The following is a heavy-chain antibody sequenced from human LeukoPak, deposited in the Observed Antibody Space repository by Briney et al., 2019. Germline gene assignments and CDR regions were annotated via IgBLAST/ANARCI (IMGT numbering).Heavy chain of an antibody. D-gene: IGHD2-8*01. CDR3: AKDNSIGKYCSNGVCSPFGY. Sequence: GGSLTLPCAVSGFTLSIDATRCVRQAPGQGLEWVSVISDSGDYTSYADSVRGRFTISRDNSRNTLSLQMISLRPEDTAVYYCAKDNSIGKYCSNGVCSPFGYWAQGTLVTVSS. CDR1: GFTLSIDA. CDR2: ISDSGDYT. V-gene: IGHV3-23*01. J-gene: IGHJ4*02.